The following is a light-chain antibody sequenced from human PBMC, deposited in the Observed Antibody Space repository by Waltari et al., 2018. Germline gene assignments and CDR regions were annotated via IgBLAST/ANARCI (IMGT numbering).Light chain of an antibody. Sequence: SPSSMSAFVGDTVTITCRTSQSVGRFLNWYQQRPGKAPNLLIYSTSNLQGGVPSRFSGSGYGTEFALTIDSLQPEDFATYYCQQSEGIPFTFGQGTKLE. CDR3: QQSEGIPFT. CDR1: QSVGRF. J-gene: IGKJ2*01. V-gene: IGKV1-39*01. CDR2: STS.